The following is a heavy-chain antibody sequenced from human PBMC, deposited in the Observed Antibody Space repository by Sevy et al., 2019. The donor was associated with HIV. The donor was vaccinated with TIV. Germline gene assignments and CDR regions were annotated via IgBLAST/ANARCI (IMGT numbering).Heavy chain of an antibody. D-gene: IGHD6-13*01. V-gene: IGHV3-7*01. J-gene: IGHJ5*02. CDR2: IKQDGSEK. CDR1: GFTFSSYW. Sequence: GGSLRLSCAASGFTFSSYWMSWVRQAPGKGLEWVANIKQDGSEKYYVDSLKGRFTISRDNAKNSLYLQMNSLRAEDTAVYYCARDAPSYSSSWSEENWFDPWGQGTLVTVSS. CDR3: ARDAPSYSSSWSEENWFDP.